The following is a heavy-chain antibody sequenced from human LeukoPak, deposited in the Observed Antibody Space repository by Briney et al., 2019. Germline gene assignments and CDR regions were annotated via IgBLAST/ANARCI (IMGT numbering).Heavy chain of an antibody. J-gene: IGHJ4*02. Sequence: GGSLRLSCAASGFTFSSYYMHWVRQVPGKGLVWVSRINGDESSTTYADSVKGRFTISRDNAKNTLYLQMNTLRAEDTAVYYCARVRDCGGGSCFSYLDYWGQGTLVTVSP. CDR1: GFTFSSYY. D-gene: IGHD2-15*01. V-gene: IGHV3-74*01. CDR2: INGDESST. CDR3: ARVRDCGGGSCFSYLDY.